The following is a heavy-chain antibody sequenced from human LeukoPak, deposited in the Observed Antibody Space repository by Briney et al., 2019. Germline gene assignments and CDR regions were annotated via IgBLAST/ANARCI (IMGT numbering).Heavy chain of an antibody. D-gene: IGHD1-26*01. CDR3: ARQPLEGVGAPRGHYYYYGMDV. J-gene: IGHJ6*02. V-gene: IGHV4-59*08. CDR1: GGSISSYY. Sequence: PSETLSLTCTVSGGSISSYYWSWIRQPPGKGLEWIGYIYYSGSTNYNPSLKSRVTISVDTSKNQFSLKLSSVTAADTAVYYCARQPLEGVGAPRGHYYYYGMDVWGQGTTVTVSS. CDR2: IYYSGST.